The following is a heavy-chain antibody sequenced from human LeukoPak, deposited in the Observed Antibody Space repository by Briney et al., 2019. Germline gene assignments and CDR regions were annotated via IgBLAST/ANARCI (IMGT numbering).Heavy chain of an antibody. V-gene: IGHV4-31*03. CDR1: GDSISSGGSC. Sequence: SQTLSLTCTVSGDSISSGGSCWSWLRQHPGTGLEWIGYIYYSGATYYNPSLKSRVTISVDTSKNQFSLKLSSVTAADTAVYYCARGEVSTVSPSVWGQGTLVTVSS. D-gene: IGHD5/OR15-5a*01. CDR2: IYYSGAT. CDR3: ARGEVSTVSPSV. J-gene: IGHJ4*02.